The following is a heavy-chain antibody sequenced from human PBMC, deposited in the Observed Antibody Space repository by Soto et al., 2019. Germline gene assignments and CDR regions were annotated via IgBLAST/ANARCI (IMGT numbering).Heavy chain of an antibody. D-gene: IGHD2-21*01. CDR1: GFTFSSYA. CDR3: AKLRKPLVHIPGVWFDP. Sequence: GGALRLSCAASGFTFSSYAMSWVRQAPGKGLEWVSAISCSGGSTYHADSVKGRFTISRDNSKNTLYLQMNSLRAEDTAVYYCAKLRKPLVHIPGVWFDPWGQGTLVPVSS. J-gene: IGHJ5*02. CDR2: ISCSGGST. V-gene: IGHV3-23*01.